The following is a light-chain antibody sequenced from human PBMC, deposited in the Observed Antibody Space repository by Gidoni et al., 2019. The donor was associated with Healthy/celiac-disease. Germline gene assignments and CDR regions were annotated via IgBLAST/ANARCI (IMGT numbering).Light chain of an antibody. V-gene: IGKV1-39*01. CDR2: AAS. J-gene: IGKJ2*01. CDR1: QRISSY. CDR3: QQRYSTPPYT. Sequence: IQMTQSPASLSASVGARLTITCRASQRISSYLTWYQQKPGKAPKHLIYAASSLQSGVPSRFSGSGSGTDFTLTISSLQPEDFATYYCQQRYSTPPYTFGQGTKLEIK.